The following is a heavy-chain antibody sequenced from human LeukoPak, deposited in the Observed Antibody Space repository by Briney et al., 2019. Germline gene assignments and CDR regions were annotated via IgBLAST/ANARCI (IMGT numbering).Heavy chain of an antibody. CDR1: GYTFTGYY. D-gene: IGHD3-9*01. Sequence: ASVKVSCKASGYTFTGYYMHWVRQAPGQGLEWMGWINPNSGGTNYAQKFQGRVTMTRDTSISTAYMELSRLRSDDTAVYYCARAMTGTYAFDIWGQGTMVTVSS. V-gene: IGHV1-2*02. CDR2: INPNSGGT. J-gene: IGHJ3*02. CDR3: ARAMTGTYAFDI.